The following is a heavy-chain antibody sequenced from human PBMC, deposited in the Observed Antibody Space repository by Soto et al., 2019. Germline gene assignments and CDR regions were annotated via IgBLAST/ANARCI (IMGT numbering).Heavy chain of an antibody. CDR2: ISTYNGNT. CDR1: GYSFITYG. V-gene: IGHV1-18*01. Sequence: QVQLVQSGAEVKKPGASVKVSCKASGYSFITYGISWVRQAPGQGLEGMGWISTYNGNTKYAQKLQGRVTMTTDTSTTTGYMELRSLRSDDTAVYYCARDRPTSSIRARDYYYAMDVWGQGTTVTVSS. CDR3: ARDRPTSSIRARDYYYAMDV. J-gene: IGHJ6*02. D-gene: IGHD6-6*01.